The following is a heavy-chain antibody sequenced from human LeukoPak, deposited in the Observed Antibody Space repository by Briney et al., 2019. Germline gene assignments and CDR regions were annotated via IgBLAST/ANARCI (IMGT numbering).Heavy chain of an antibody. J-gene: IGHJ4*02. V-gene: IGHV1-2*02. CDR1: GYTFTDYY. D-gene: IGHD3-9*01. Sequence: ASVKVSSTASGYTFTDYYMHWVRQAPGQGREWMGWINPKSGGTIYAQKFQGRVTMTRDTSISAAYMELSRLTSGDTAVYYCARGPVTGYDYWGQGTLVTISS. CDR2: INPKSGGT. CDR3: ARGPVTGYDY.